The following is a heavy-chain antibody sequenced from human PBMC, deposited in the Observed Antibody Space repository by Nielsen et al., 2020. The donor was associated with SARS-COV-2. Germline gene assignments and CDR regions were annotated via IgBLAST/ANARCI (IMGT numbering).Heavy chain of an antibody. CDR1: GFTFSSYG. V-gene: IGHV3-30*18. Sequence: GGSLRLSCAASGFTFSSYGMRWVRQAPGKGLEWVAVISYDGSNKYYADSVKGRFTISRDNSKNTLYLQMNSLRAEDTAVYYCAKDHSSSWDFDYWGQGTLVTVSS. CDR3: AKDHSSSWDFDY. J-gene: IGHJ4*02. D-gene: IGHD6-13*01. CDR2: ISYDGSNK.